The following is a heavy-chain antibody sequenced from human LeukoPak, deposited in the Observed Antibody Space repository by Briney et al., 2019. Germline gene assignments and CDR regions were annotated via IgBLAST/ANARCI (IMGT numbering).Heavy chain of an antibody. V-gene: IGHV1-18*01. Sequence: ASVNVSCKTSGYTFTSYGITWVRQAPGQGLEWMGWISAYNGNTNYALKLQGRVTMTTDTSTSTAYMELRSLRSDDTAVYYCARVPRSPVAGKSGYFDYWGQGTLVTVSS. CDR3: ARVPRSPVAGKSGYFDY. D-gene: IGHD6-19*01. CDR1: GYTFTSYG. CDR2: ISAYNGNT. J-gene: IGHJ4*02.